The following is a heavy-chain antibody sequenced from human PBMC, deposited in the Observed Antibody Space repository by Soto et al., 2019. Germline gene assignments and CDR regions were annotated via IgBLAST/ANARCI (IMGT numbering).Heavy chain of an antibody. CDR2: IYYSGST. D-gene: IGHD4-17*01. CDR3: ARDEGSVKAFDI. CDR1: GGSISSYY. Sequence: SETLSLTCTVSGGSISSYYWSWIRQPPGKGLEWIGYIYYSGSTNYNPSLKSRVTISVDTSKNQFSLKLSSVTAADTAVYYCARDEGSVKAFDIWGQGTMVTVSS. J-gene: IGHJ3*02. V-gene: IGHV4-59*01.